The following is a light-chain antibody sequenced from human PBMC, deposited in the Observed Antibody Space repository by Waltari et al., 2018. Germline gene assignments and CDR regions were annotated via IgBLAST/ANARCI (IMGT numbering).Light chain of an antibody. CDR2: AFS. CDR3: QSYDSSLSAV. J-gene: IGLJ3*02. CDR1: MSNMGAGYD. V-gene: IGLV1-40*01. Sequence: QSALTQPPSVSGAPGLSVTISCTGIMSNMGAGYDVHWYQQLPGAAPKLLIYAFSNRPSGVPDRFYGSKSGTSASLAINGLQAEDEAIYYCQSYDSSLSAVFGGGTKVTVL.